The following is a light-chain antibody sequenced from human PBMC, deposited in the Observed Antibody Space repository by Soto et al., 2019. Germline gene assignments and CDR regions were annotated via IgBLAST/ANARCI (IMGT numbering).Light chain of an antibody. Sequence: DIQMTQSPSSLSASVGDRVTITCRASQSIATYLNWYQQKPGKVPNXLIYAASSLQSEVPSRFSGSGSGTDLTITITSLQPEDFETYYCQQTYTTPRTFGQGTRLEIK. CDR2: AAS. CDR3: QQTYTTPRT. V-gene: IGKV1-39*01. J-gene: IGKJ5*01. CDR1: QSIATY.